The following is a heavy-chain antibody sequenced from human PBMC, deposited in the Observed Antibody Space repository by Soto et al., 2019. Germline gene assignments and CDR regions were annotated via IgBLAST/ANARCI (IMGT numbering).Heavy chain of an antibody. Sequence: GGSLRLSCAASGFTFSSYAMSWVRQAPGNGLEWVSAISGSGGSTYYADSVKGRFTISRDNSKNTLYLQMNSLRAEDTAVYYCAKLGLGSSYAPIDYWGQGPLVTVSS. J-gene: IGHJ4*02. CDR3: AKLGLGSSYAPIDY. CDR1: GFTFSSYA. CDR2: ISGSGGST. V-gene: IGHV3-23*01. D-gene: IGHD3-22*01.